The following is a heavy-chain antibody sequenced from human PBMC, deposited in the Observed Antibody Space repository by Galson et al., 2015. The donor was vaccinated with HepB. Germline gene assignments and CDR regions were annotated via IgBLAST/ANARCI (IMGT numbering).Heavy chain of an antibody. Sequence: SVKVSCKASGYIFSGYYIHWVRQAPGQGLEWMGWINPNSGGTNFARRFQGRVTMTRDTSISTAYMELSRLTSDDTAVYYCARDRRGRIALATPHAPRMDVWGQGTTVTVSS. CDR3: ARDRRGRIALATPHAPRMDV. J-gene: IGHJ6*02. CDR1: GYIFSGYY. V-gene: IGHV1-2*02. D-gene: IGHD2-8*02. CDR2: INPNSGGT.